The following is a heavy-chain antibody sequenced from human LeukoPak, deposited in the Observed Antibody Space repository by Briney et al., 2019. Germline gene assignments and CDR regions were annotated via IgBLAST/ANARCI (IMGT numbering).Heavy chain of an antibody. V-gene: IGHV1-58*01. Sequence: GTSVTVSCKASVFTFTSSAVQWVRQARGQGLEWIGWIVVGSGNTNYAQKFQERVTINRDVSTSTAYMELSSLRSEDTAVYYCATDDVTTGTKTALGYWGQGTLVTVSS. CDR3: ATDDVTTGTKTALGY. J-gene: IGHJ4*02. CDR2: IVVGSGNT. CDR1: VFTFTSSA. D-gene: IGHD1-1*01.